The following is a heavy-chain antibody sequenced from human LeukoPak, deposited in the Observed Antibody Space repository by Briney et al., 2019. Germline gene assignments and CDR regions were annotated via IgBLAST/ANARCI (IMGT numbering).Heavy chain of an antibody. CDR1: GLTFSNAW. Sequence: GGSLRLSCAASGLTFSNAWMTWVRQAPGKGLEWVGRIRIKTDGGITDYAAPVKGRFTISRDDSKNTLYLQINSLKTEDTAVYYCTTERQGGLDYWGQGTLVTVSS. V-gene: IGHV3-15*01. J-gene: IGHJ4*02. CDR2: IRIKTDGGIT. CDR3: TTERQGGLDY.